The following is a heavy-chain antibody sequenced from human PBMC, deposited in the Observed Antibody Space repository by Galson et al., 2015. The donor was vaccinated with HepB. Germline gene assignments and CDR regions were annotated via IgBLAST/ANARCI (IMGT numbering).Heavy chain of an antibody. V-gene: IGHV3-7*04. Sequence: SLRLSCAASGFTFSSYWMSWVRQAPGKGLEWVANIKQDGSEKYYVDSVKGRFTISRDNAKNSLYLQMNSLRAEDTAVYYCARAQQRRMYYFDYWGQGTLVTVSS. CDR3: ARAQQRRMYYFDY. CDR2: IKQDGSEK. J-gene: IGHJ4*02. CDR1: GFTFSSYW. D-gene: IGHD6-13*01.